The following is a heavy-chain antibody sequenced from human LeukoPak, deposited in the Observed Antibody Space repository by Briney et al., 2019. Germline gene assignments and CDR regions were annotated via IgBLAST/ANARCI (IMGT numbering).Heavy chain of an antibody. D-gene: IGHD6-19*01. Sequence: ASVKVSCKASGYTFTGYYLHWVRQAPGQGLEWMGWIHPNSGGTNYAQKFQGRVTMTRDTSISTAYMELSSLRSDDTAVYFCARLASVPGWGQGTLVTVS. CDR3: ARLASVPG. CDR2: IHPNSGGT. J-gene: IGHJ1*01. CDR1: GYTFTGYY. V-gene: IGHV1-2*02.